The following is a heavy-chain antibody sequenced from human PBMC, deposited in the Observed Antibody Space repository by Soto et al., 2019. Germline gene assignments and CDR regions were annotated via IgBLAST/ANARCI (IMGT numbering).Heavy chain of an antibody. J-gene: IGHJ4*02. CDR3: ARGMYGDY. CDR2: ISAHNGNT. Sequence: QVHLVQSGAEVKKPGASVKVSCQASGYAFTTYGITWVRQAPGQGLEWMGWISAHNGNTNYAQKLQGRATVTRDTSTSTAYMELRSLRSDDTAVYYCARGMYGDYWGQGALVTVSS. D-gene: IGHD2-8*01. CDR1: GYAFTTYG. V-gene: IGHV1-18*01.